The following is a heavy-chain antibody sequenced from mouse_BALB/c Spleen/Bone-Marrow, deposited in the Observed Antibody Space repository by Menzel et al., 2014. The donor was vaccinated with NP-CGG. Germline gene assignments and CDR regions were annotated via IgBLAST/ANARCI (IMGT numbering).Heavy chain of an antibody. J-gene: IGHJ2*01. Sequence: VKLVESGTELVRPGTSVKISCKASGYAFTNYWLGWAKHRPGHGLEWIGDIYPGSGNTYYNEKFKGKATLTADKSSSTAYMQLSGLTSEDSAVYFCTRRRSLDYWGQGTTLTVSS. V-gene: IGHV1-63*01. CDR2: IYPGSGNT. CDR1: GYAFTNYW. CDR3: TRRRSLDY.